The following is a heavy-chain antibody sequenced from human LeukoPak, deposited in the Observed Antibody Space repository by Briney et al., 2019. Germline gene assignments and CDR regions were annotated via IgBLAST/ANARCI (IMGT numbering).Heavy chain of an antibody. V-gene: IGHV4-39*01. D-gene: IGHD2/OR15-2a*01. CDR2: IYHSGST. CDR1: GSSISSSSYY. CDR3: AGHAPHENGNKRGFEY. J-gene: IGHJ4*02. Sequence: SETLSLTCTVSGSSISSSSYYWGWIRQPPGKGLEWVASIYHSGSTYYNPSLRSRVTISVDTSKNHFSLILSSVTATDTAVYYCAGHAPHENGNKRGFEYWGQGTLVTVSS.